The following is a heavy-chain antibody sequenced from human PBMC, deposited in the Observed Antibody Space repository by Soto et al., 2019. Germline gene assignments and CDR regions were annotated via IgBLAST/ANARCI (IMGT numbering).Heavy chain of an antibody. J-gene: IGHJ3*02. Sequence: GGSLRLSCAASGFTFSNAWMSWARQAPGKGLEWVGRIKSKTDGGTTDYAAPVKGRFTISRDDSKNTLYLQMNSLKTEDTAVYYCTGYCSSTSCYNDAFDIWGQGTMVTVSS. CDR1: GFTFSNAW. CDR3: TGYCSSTSCYNDAFDI. D-gene: IGHD2-2*02. V-gene: IGHV3-15*01. CDR2: IKSKTDGGTT.